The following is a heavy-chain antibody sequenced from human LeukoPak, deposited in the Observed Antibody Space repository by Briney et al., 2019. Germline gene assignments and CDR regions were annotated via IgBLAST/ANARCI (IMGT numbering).Heavy chain of an antibody. J-gene: IGHJ3*02. V-gene: IGHV1-58*02. CDR3: AADGAHDEGVMVRGVTSDAFDI. Sequence: ASVKVSCRASGFTFTSSAMQWVRQARGQRLEWIGWIVVGSGNTNYAQKFQERVTITRDMSTSTAYMELSSPRSEDTAVYYCAADGAHDEGVMVRGVTSDAFDIWGQGTMVTVSS. CDR2: IVVGSGNT. CDR1: GFTFTSSA. D-gene: IGHD3-10*01.